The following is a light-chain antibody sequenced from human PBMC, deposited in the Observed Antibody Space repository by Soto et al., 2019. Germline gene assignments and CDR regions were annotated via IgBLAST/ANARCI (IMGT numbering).Light chain of an antibody. CDR3: QQYGSSPLT. CDR1: QSVSSSY. CDR2: GAS. Sequence: EIVLTQSPGTLSLSPGERATLSCRASQSVSSSYLAWYQQKPGQAPRLLIYGASISATGIPDRFSGSGSGTDFNLTISILEPEDLAVYYCQQYGSSPLTFGGGTKVEIK. V-gene: IGKV3-20*01. J-gene: IGKJ4*01.